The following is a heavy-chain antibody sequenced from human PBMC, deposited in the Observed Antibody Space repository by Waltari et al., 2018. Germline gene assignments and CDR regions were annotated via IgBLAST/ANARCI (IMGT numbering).Heavy chain of an antibody. CDR3: ARGGWLLSRGPYYIDY. V-gene: IGHV4-59*01. CDR1: GDSINTNY. D-gene: IGHD3-10*01. CDR2: IYYSGTT. J-gene: IGHJ4*02. Sequence: QVQLQESGPGLVKPSETLSLTCTVSGDSINTNYWIWIRQPPGKGLEWIGYIYYSGTTNYNPSLKSRVTISVDTSKDQFSLRLSSVTAADTAVYYCARGGWLLSRGPYYIDYWGQGSLVAVSS.